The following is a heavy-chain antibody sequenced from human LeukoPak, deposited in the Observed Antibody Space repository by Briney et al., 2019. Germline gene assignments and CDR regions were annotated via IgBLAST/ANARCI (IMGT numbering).Heavy chain of an antibody. Sequence: ASVKVSCKASGYTFTSYGISWVRQAPGQGLEWMGWISAYNGNTNYAQKLQGRVTMTTDTSTSTACMELRSLRSDDTAVYYCARDCSSTSCFHFYYHYYYGMDVWGQGTTVTVSS. CDR1: GYTFTSYG. V-gene: IGHV1-18*01. D-gene: IGHD2-2*01. J-gene: IGHJ6*02. CDR3: ARDCSSTSCFHFYYHYYYGMDV. CDR2: ISAYNGNT.